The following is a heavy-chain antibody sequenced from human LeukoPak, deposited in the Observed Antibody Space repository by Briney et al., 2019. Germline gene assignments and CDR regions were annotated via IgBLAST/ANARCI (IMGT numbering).Heavy chain of an antibody. CDR3: AKDARGSGSYVWNWFDP. V-gene: IGHV3-23*01. CDR1: GFTFSSYA. Sequence: PGGSLRLSCAASGFTFSSYAMRWVRQAPGKGLEWVSAISGSGGSTYYADSVKGRFTISRDNSKNTLYLQMNSLRAEDTAVYYCAKDARGSGSYVWNWFDPWGQGTLVTVSS. CDR2: ISGSGGST. J-gene: IGHJ5*02. D-gene: IGHD3-10*01.